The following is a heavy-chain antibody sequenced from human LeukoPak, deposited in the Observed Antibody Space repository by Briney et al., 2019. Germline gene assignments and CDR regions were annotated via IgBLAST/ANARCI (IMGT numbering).Heavy chain of an antibody. CDR3: ARRSTDHDFWSGSGGPYYYNYMDV. CDR1: GGSISSYY. D-gene: IGHD3-3*01. J-gene: IGHJ6*03. Sequence: SGTLSLTCTVSGGSISSYYWSWIRQPPGKGLEWIGYIYTSGSTNYNPSLKSRVTISVDTSKNQFSLKLSSVTAADTAVYYCARRSTDHDFWSGSGGPYYYNYMDVWGKGTTVTVSS. CDR2: IYTSGST. V-gene: IGHV4-4*09.